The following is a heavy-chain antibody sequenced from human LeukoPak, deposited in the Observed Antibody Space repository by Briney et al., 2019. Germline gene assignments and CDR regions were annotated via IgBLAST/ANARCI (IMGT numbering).Heavy chain of an antibody. D-gene: IGHD2-15*01. Sequence: ASVKVSCKASGYTFTSYYMHWVRQAPGQGLEWMGIINPSGGSTSYAQKFQGRVTMTRDTSTSTVYMELSSLRSEDTAVYYCASEGRACSGGSCGSGGYCGQGTLVTVSS. CDR1: GYTFTSYY. V-gene: IGHV1-46*01. J-gene: IGHJ4*02. CDR2: INPSGGST. CDR3: ASEGRACSGGSCGSGGY.